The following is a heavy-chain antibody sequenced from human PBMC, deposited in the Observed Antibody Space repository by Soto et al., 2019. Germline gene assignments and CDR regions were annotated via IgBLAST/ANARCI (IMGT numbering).Heavy chain of an antibody. V-gene: IGHV3-49*03. CDR2: IRSKAYGGTT. J-gene: IGHJ4*02. CDR1: GFTFGDYA. D-gene: IGHD2-2*01. Sequence: GGSLRLSCTASGFTFGDYAMSWFRQAPGKGLEWVGFIRSKAYGGTTEYAASVKGRFTISRDDSKSIAYLQMNSLKTEDTAVYYCTRDEFYCSSTSCYVPVYWGQGTLVTVSS. CDR3: TRDEFYCSSTSCYVPVY.